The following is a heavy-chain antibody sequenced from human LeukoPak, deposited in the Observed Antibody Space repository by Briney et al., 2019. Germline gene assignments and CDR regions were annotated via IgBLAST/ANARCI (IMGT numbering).Heavy chain of an antibody. Sequence: SETLSLTCTVSGGPISSDPYYWGWIRQSPGKGLEWIGSIYYTGSTYYNPSLKSRVTISVDTSKNQFSLRLSSVTAADTTVYYCASLIVVVGRPYFDYWGPGTLVTVSS. J-gene: IGHJ4*02. V-gene: IGHV4-39*01. CDR2: IYYTGST. CDR3: ASLIVVVGRPYFDY. CDR1: GGPISSDPYY. D-gene: IGHD3-22*01.